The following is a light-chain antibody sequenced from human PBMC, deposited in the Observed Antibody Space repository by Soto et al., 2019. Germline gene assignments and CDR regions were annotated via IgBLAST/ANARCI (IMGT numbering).Light chain of an antibody. CDR1: RSVTTF. Sequence: EIVLTQSPGTLSLSPGERATLSCRASRSVTTFLAWYQQRPGQAPRLLISEASNRAAGIPARFSGSGSGTDFTLTISSLEPEDFAVYYCQQSHNWPRTFGQGNKVEIK. V-gene: IGKV3-11*01. J-gene: IGKJ1*01. CDR2: EAS. CDR3: QQSHNWPRT.